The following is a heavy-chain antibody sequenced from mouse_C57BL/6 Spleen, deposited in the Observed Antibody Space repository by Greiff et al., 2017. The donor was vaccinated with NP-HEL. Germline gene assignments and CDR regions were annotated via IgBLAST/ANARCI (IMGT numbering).Heavy chain of an antibody. Sequence: VQLQQSGADLAKPGASVKLSCKASGYTFTSYWMHWVKQRPGQGLEWIGYINPSSGYTKYNQKFKDKATLTADKSSSTAYMQLSSLTYEDSAVYDCATSKGYYDYDETVYYFDYWGQGTTLTVAS. D-gene: IGHD2-4*01. J-gene: IGHJ2*01. CDR1: GYTFTSYW. CDR3: ATSKGYYDYDETVYYFDY. CDR2: INPSSGYT. V-gene: IGHV1-7*01.